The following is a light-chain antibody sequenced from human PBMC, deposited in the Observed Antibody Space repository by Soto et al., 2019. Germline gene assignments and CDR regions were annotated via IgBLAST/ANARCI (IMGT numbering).Light chain of an antibody. V-gene: IGKV1-39*01. CDR2: GAT. J-gene: IGKJ5*01. Sequence: DIQMTQSPSSLSASVGDRVTISCRASHSISNYVNWYQHRPGKAPNLLISGATSLQSGVPSRFSGSESGTHFSLFISSLQPEDSATYYCPQSYSTPITCGQGTRLEIK. CDR1: HSISNY. CDR3: PQSYSTPIT.